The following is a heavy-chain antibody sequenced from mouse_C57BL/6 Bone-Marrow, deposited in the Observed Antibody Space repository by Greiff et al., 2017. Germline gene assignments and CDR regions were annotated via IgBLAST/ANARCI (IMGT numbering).Heavy chain of an antibody. CDR3: ASDYYGYDESLAMDY. D-gene: IGHD2-2*01. J-gene: IGHJ4*01. V-gene: IGHV1-7*01. Sequence: VKLQESGAELAKPGASVKLSCKASGYTFTGYWMHWVKQRPGQGLEWIGYINPSSGYTKYNPKFKDKDTLTADTSSSTAYMQLSSLTYVNSAVYYCASDYYGYDESLAMDYWGQGTSVTVSS. CDR2: INPSSGYT. CDR1: GYTFTGYW.